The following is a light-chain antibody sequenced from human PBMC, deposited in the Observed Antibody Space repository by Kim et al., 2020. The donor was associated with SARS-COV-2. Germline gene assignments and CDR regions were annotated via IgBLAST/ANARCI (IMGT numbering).Light chain of an antibody. J-gene: IGLJ1*01. CDR2: QDS. CDR1: NLGDKY. CDR3: QAWDSSTKV. Sequence: GPPGQTAGITCSGDNLGDKYACWYQQKPGQSPVLVIYQDSKRPSGIPERFSGSNSGNTATLTISGTQAMDEADYYCQAWDSSTKVFGTGTKVTVL. V-gene: IGLV3-1*01.